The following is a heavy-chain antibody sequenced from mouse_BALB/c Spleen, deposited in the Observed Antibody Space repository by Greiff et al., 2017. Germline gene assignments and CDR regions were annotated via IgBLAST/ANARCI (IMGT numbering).Heavy chain of an antibody. CDR3: AYYRYDRLAY. CDR2: IDPANGNT. D-gene: IGHD2-14*01. CDR1: GFNIKDTY. V-gene: IGHV14-3*02. J-gene: IGHJ3*01. Sequence: EVQLKESGAELVKPGASVKLSCTASGFNIKDTYMHWVKQRPEQGLEWIGRIDPANGNTKYDPKFQGKATITADTSSNTAYLQLSSLTSEDTAVYYCAYYRYDRLAYWGQGTLVTVSA.